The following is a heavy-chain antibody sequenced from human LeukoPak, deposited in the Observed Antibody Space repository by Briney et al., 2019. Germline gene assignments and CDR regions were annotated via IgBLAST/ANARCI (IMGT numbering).Heavy chain of an antibody. Sequence: PGGSLRLSCAASGFTFSSYAMSWVRQAPGKGLEWVSAITGSGSITNYADSVKGRFTISRDNPKNTLYLQMDSLRAEDTAVYSCARRLSSSWFFDYWGQGALVTVSS. CDR2: ITGSGSIT. V-gene: IGHV3-23*01. J-gene: IGHJ4*02. CDR1: GFTFSSYA. CDR3: ARRLSSSWFFDY. D-gene: IGHD6-13*01.